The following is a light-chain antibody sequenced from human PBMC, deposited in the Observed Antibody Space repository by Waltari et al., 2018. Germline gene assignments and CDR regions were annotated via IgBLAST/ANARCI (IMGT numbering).Light chain of an antibody. CDR1: SSNIGRHD. Sequence: QSVLTQPPSASGTPGQRVTMSCSGSSSNIGRHDVHWYQQLPGWPPTLLLYTNDPRLPGVPARFAGSQSGTSSSLAISGLQSEDEADYYCATWDDSLHGPVFGGGTKLTVL. J-gene: IGLJ3*02. CDR3: ATWDDSLHGPV. CDR2: TND. V-gene: IGLV1-44*01.